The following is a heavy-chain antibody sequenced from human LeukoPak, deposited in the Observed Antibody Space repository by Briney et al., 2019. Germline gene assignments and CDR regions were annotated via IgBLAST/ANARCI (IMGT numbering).Heavy chain of an antibody. V-gene: IGHV4-30-2*01. Sequence: SETLSLTCTVSGGSISSGGYYWSWIRQPPGKGLEWIGYIYHSGSTYYNPSLKSRVTISVDRSKNQFSLKLSSVTAADTAVYYCARASRGLRFLDSLEDYWGQGTLVTVSS. CDR2: IYHSGST. J-gene: IGHJ4*02. CDR1: GGSISSGGYY. D-gene: IGHD3-3*01. CDR3: ARASRGLRFLDSLEDY.